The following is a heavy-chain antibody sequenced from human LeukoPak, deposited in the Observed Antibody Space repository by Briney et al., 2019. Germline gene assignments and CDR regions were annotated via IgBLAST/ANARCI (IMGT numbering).Heavy chain of an antibody. Sequence: SETLSLTCTVSGGSISSSSYYWGWIRQPPGKGLEWIGSIYYSGSTYYNPSLKSRVTISVDTSKNQFSLKLSSVTAADTAVYYCATVGDYGSRYYYYYYMDVWGKGTTVTVSS. D-gene: IGHD4-17*01. J-gene: IGHJ6*03. CDR1: GGSISSSSYY. CDR2: IYYSGST. CDR3: ATVGDYGSRYYYYYYMDV. V-gene: IGHV4-39*07.